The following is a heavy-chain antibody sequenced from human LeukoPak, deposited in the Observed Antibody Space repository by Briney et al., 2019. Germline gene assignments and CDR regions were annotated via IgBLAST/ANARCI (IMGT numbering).Heavy chain of an antibody. D-gene: IGHD4-17*01. J-gene: IGHJ4*02. CDR3: ARVETTQFDY. CDR2: ISSSSSYI. CDR1: GFTFSSYS. Sequence: GGSLRLSCAASGFTFSSYSMNWVRQAPGKGLEWVSSISSSSSYIYYADSVKGRFTISRDNAKNSLYLQMNSLRTEDTAVYYCARVETTQFDYWGQGTLVTVSS. V-gene: IGHV3-21*01.